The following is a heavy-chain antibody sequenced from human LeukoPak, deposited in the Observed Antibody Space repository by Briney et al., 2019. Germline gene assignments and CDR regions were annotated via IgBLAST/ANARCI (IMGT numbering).Heavy chain of an antibody. CDR2: IYYSGST. D-gene: IGHD1-7*01. V-gene: IGHV4-59*01. CDR1: GGSISSSY. CDR3: ARGDNWNYWNFDY. Sequence: SETLSLTCTVSGGSISSSYWSWIRQPPGKGLEWIGYIYYSGSTNYNPSLKSRVTISVDTSKNQFSLKLSSVTAADTAVYYCARGDNWNYWNFDYWGQGTLVTVSS. J-gene: IGHJ4*02.